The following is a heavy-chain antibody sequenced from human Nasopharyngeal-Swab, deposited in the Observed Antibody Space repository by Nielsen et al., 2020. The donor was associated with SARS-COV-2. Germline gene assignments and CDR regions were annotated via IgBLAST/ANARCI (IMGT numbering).Heavy chain of an antibody. D-gene: IGHD2-15*01. J-gene: IGHJ6*03. V-gene: IGHV4-39*01. CDR2: IYYSGAT. CDR3: VRDNYYHYYMDV. Sequence: RQAPGKGLEWIGSIYYSGATYYSLSLKSRLTISVDTSQNQFSLTVSSVTASDTAVYYCVRDNYYHYYMDVWGQGTTVTVSS.